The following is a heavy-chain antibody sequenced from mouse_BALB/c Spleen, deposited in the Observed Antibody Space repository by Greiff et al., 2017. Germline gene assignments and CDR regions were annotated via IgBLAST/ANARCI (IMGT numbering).Heavy chain of an antibody. D-gene: IGHD1-1*01. Sequence: QVQLKESGPGLVAPSQSLSITCTVSGFSLTSYGVHWVRQPPGKGLEWLGVIWAGGSTNYNSALMSRLSISKDNSKSQVFLKMNSLQTDDTAMYYCARLYYGTAYWGQGTLVTVSA. CDR3: ARLYYGTAY. CDR1: GFSLTSYG. CDR2: IWAGGST. V-gene: IGHV2-9*02. J-gene: IGHJ3*01.